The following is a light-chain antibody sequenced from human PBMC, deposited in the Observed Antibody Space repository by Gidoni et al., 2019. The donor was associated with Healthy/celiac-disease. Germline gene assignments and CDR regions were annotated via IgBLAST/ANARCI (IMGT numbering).Light chain of an antibody. J-gene: IGKJ3*01. CDR1: QSISSY. V-gene: IGKV1-39*01. CDR3: QQSYSTPT. CDR2: AAS. Sequence: DIQMTQSPSSLSASVVDRVTITCRASQSISSYLNWYQQKPGKAPKLLIYAASSLQSGVPSRFSGSGSGTDFTLTISSLQPEDVATYYCQQSYSTPTFGPGTKVDIK.